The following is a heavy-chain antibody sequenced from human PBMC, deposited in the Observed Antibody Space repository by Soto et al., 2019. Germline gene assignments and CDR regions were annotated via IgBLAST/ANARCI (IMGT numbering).Heavy chain of an antibody. Sequence: EVQLVESGGGLVKPGGSLTLSCGASGFAFRSYNMNWVRQAPGKGLEWVASISSGSSNIYYADSVKGRFTISRDNAKNSLYLQMDSLRAEDSAVYYCASTTMVAATFDFWGQGTLVTVSS. V-gene: IGHV3-21*01. CDR1: GFAFRSYN. D-gene: IGHD2-15*01. CDR3: ASTTMVAATFDF. CDR2: ISSGSSNI. J-gene: IGHJ4*02.